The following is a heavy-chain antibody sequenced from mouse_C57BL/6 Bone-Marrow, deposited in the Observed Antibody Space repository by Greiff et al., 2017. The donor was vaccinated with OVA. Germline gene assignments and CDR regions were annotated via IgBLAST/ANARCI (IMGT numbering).Heavy chain of an antibody. CDR3: TTGIRRVAY. Sequence: EVQRVESGAELVRPGASVKLSCTASGFNITDYYMHWVKQRPEQGLEWIGRIDPEDGDTEYAPKFQGKATMTADTSSTTAYLQLSSLTSEDTAVYYCTTGIRRVAYWGQGTLVTVSA. CDR1: GFNITDYY. J-gene: IGHJ3*01. V-gene: IGHV14-1*01. CDR2: IDPEDGDT. D-gene: IGHD2-12*01.